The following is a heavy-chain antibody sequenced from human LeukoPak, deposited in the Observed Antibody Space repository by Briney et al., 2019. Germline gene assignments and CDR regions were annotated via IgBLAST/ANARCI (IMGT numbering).Heavy chain of an antibody. V-gene: IGHV3-64*01. Sequence: PGGSLRLSCAASGFTFSSYAMHWVRQAPGKGLEYVSAISSNGGSTYYANSVKGRFTISRDNSKNTLYLQMGSLRAEDMAVYYCARGPLAAAGPYYFDYWGQGTLVTVSS. D-gene: IGHD6-13*01. CDR2: ISSNGGST. CDR1: GFTFSSYA. CDR3: ARGPLAAAGPYYFDY. J-gene: IGHJ4*02.